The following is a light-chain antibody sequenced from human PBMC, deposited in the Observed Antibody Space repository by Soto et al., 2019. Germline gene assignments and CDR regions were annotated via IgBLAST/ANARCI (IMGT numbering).Light chain of an antibody. Sequence: QSVLTQPASVSGSPGQSITISCTGTSSDVGSYNLVSWYQQHPGKAPKLMIYEVSKRPSGVSNRFSGSKSGNTASLTISVLQAEDEADYYCCSYAGSTPYVFGTGTKLTVL. CDR3: CSYAGSTPYV. CDR1: SSDVGSYNL. V-gene: IGLV2-23*02. CDR2: EVS. J-gene: IGLJ1*01.